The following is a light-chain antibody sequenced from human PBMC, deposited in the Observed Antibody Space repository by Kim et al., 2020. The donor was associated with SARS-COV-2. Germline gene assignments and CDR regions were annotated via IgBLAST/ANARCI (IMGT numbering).Light chain of an antibody. CDR2: DVF. V-gene: IGLV2-14*03. Sequence: YKYVSWYQQHPDKAPKLIIYDVFKRPTGVSSRFSGSKSGNTASLTISGLQAEDEAYYYCSSFASDKTVLFGGGTKVTVL. CDR1: YKY. CDR3: SSFASDKTVL. J-gene: IGLJ2*01.